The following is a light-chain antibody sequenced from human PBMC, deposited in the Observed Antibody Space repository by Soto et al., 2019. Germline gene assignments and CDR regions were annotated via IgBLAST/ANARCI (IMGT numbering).Light chain of an antibody. CDR1: SSDVGGYKY. CDR3: CSYSSSATVL. J-gene: IGLJ2*01. Sequence: QSALTQPASVSGSPGQSITISCTGTSSDVGGYKYVSWYQQHPGKAPKVMIYDVSNRPSGVSNRFSGSKSGNTASLTISGLQAEDEAHYYCCSYSSSATVLFGRGTQLTVL. V-gene: IGLV2-14*03. CDR2: DVS.